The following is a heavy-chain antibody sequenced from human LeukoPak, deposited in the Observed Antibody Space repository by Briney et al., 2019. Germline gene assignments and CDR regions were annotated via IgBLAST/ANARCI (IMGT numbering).Heavy chain of an antibody. CDR3: ARVRGYDYVWGSYRPENYFDY. Sequence: GGSLRLSCAASGFTFSSHAMSWVRQAPGKGLEWVANIKQDGSEKYYVDSVKGRFTISRDNAKNSLYLQMNSLRAEDTAVYYCARVRGYDYVWGSYRPENYFDYWGQGTLVTVSS. CDR2: IKQDGSEK. D-gene: IGHD3-16*02. V-gene: IGHV3-7*01. CDR1: GFTFSSHA. J-gene: IGHJ4*02.